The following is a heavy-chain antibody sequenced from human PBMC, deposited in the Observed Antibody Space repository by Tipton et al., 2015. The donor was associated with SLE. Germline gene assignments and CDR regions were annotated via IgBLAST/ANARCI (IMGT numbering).Heavy chain of an antibody. CDR1: GDSISFYY. J-gene: IGHJ4*02. V-gene: IGHV4-59*12. D-gene: IGHD3-3*01. CDR3: ARGILEPFDY. Sequence: TLSLTCPVSGDSISFYYWTWIRQPPGKGLEWIGHVHHSVSTIYNPSLKSRVTISVDTSKNQFSLKLSSVTAADTAVYYCARGILEPFDYWGQGTLVTVSS. CDR2: VHHSVST.